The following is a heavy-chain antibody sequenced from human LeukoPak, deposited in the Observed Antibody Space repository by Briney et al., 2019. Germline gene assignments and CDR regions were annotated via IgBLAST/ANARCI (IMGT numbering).Heavy chain of an antibody. J-gene: IGHJ6*03. V-gene: IGHV3-23*01. Sequence: GGSLRLSCAASGFTFSSYGMSWVRQAPGKGLEWVSVISGSGGSTYYADSVKGRFTISRDNSKNTLYLQMNSLRAEDTAVYYCAKGPYGGNLVGYYYMDVWGKGTTVTISS. CDR1: GFTFSSYG. D-gene: IGHD4-23*01. CDR3: AKGPYGGNLVGYYYMDV. CDR2: ISGSGGST.